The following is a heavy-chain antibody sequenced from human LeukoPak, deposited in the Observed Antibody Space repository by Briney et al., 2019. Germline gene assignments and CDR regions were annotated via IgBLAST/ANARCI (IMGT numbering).Heavy chain of an antibody. CDR3: ARGYDHGDLDY. J-gene: IGHJ4*02. Sequence: SETLSLTCTVSGGSISSYYWSWIRQPAGKGLEWIGRIYTSGSTNYNPSLKSRVTMSVDTSKNQFSLQLSSVTAADTALYYCARGYDHGDLDYWGQGPLVTVFS. CDR2: IYTSGST. CDR1: GGSISSYY. V-gene: IGHV4-4*07. D-gene: IGHD4-17*01.